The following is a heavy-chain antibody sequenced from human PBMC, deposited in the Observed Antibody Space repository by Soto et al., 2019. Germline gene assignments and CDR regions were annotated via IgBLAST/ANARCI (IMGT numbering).Heavy chain of an antibody. CDR3: AREVQVDRIQAPYFDY. Sequence: EVLLVESGGGVVRPGGSLRLSCAASGFTFDDYDMSWVRQAPGKGLEWVSSINWNAYSIRYADSLKGRFTISRDNAKNSLYLQMNSLRADDTALYYCAREVQVDRIQAPYFDYWGQGTLVTVSS. CDR1: GFTFDDYD. V-gene: IGHV3-20*04. D-gene: IGHD5-18*01. CDR2: INWNAYSI. J-gene: IGHJ4*02.